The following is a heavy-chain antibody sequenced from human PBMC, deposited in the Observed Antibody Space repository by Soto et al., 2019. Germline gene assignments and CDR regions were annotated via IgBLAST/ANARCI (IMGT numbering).Heavy chain of an antibody. CDR2: ISGSGGST. J-gene: IGHJ6*03. CDR1: GFTFSSYA. CDR3: AKDQRIAAAGIPDYYYMDV. D-gene: IGHD6-13*01. Sequence: GGSLRLSCAASGFTFSSYAMSWVRQAPGKGLEWVSAISGSGGSTYYADSVKGRFTISRDNSKNTLYLQMNSLRAEDTAVYYCAKDQRIAAAGIPDYYYMDVWGKGTTVTVSS. V-gene: IGHV3-23*01.